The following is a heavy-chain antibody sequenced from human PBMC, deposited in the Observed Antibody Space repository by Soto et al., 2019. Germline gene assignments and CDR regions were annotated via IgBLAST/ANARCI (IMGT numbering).Heavy chain of an antibody. D-gene: IGHD1-26*01. CDR1: GFTFSDQY. J-gene: IGHJ4*02. CDR2: TRNKADSYTT. V-gene: IGHV3-72*01. CDR3: ATGVVGAADY. Sequence: GGSLRLSCAASGFTFSDQYMDWVRQAPGKGLQWVGRTRNKADSYTTEYAASVKGRFTISRDDSKNSLYLQMNSLKTEDTAVYYCATGVVGAADYWGQGTLVTVSS.